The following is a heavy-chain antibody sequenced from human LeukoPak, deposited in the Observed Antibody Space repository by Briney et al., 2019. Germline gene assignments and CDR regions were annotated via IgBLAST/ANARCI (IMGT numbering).Heavy chain of an antibody. CDR1: GFTFSSYA. V-gene: IGHV3-23*01. Sequence: HPGGSLRLSCAASGFTFSSYAMSWVRQAPGKGLGWVATVSGSGDRMYHADSVKGRFTISRDNSKNTIYLQMNSLRAEDTALYYCAKAAAAPGFDFWGQGTLVTVSS. D-gene: IGHD6-13*01. CDR3: AKAAAAPGFDF. CDR2: VSGSGDRM. J-gene: IGHJ4*02.